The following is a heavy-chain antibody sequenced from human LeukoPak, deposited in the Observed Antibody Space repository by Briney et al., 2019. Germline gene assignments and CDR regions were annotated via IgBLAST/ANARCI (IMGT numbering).Heavy chain of an antibody. J-gene: IGHJ2*01. CDR3: ARSQPLAYFDL. V-gene: IGHV1-69*06. CDR1: GGSFNSYA. CDR2: IIPIFGTA. Sequence: SVKVACKASGGSFNSYAISWVRQAPGQGLEWMGGIIPIFGTANYAQKFQGRVTITADKSTNTAYMELSSLRSEDTAVYYCARSQPLAYFDLWGRGTLVTVSS.